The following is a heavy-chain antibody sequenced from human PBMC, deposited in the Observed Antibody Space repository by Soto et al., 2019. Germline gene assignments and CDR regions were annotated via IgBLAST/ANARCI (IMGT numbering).Heavy chain of an antibody. CDR2: ISWNSGSI. Sequence: EVQLVESGGGLVQPGRSLRLSCAASGFTFDDYAMHWVRHAPGKGLEWVSGISWNSGSIGYADSVKGRFTISRDNAKNSLYLQMNSLRAEDTALYYCAKDSGYDIFLNAFDIWGQGTMVTVSS. CDR1: GFTFDDYA. J-gene: IGHJ3*02. V-gene: IGHV3-9*01. D-gene: IGHD5-12*01. CDR3: AKDSGYDIFLNAFDI.